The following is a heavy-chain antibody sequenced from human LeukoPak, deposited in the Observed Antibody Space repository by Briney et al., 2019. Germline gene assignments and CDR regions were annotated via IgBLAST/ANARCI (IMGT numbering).Heavy chain of an antibody. D-gene: IGHD3-3*01. J-gene: IGHJ4*02. CDR1: GGSISSSSYY. Sequence: PSETLSLTCTVSGGSISSSSYYWGWIRQPPGKGLEWIGSIYYSGSTYYNPSLKSRVTISVDTSKNQFSLKLSSVTAADTAVYYRASAFGRRFYWGQGTLVTVSS. CDR3: ASAFGRRFY. CDR2: IYYSGST. V-gene: IGHV4-39*01.